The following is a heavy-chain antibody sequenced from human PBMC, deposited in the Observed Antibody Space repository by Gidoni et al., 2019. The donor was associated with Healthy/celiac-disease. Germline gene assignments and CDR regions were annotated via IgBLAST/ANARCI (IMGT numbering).Heavy chain of an antibody. CDR1: GYTFTSYA. CDR3: ARVRYDILTGTKTRYYYYGMDV. V-gene: IGHV7-4-1*02. CDR2: INTNTGNP. D-gene: IGHD3-9*01. J-gene: IGHJ6*02. Sequence: QVQLVQSGSELKKPGASVKVSCKASGYTFTSYAMNWVRQAPGQGLEWMGWINTNTGNPTYAQGCTGRFVFSLDTSVSTAYLQISSLKAEDTAVYYCARVRYDILTGTKTRYYYYGMDVWGQGTTVTVSS.